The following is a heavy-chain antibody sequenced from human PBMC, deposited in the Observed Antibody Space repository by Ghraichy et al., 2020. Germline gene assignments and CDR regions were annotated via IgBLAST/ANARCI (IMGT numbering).Heavy chain of an antibody. CDR1: GDSLSSSDSY. V-gene: IGHV4-61*08. Sequence: SETLSLTCTVSGDSLSSSDSYWSWLRQPPGRRREWKVFISYRGITNYAPFLRSRVTILVDTSKNQFSLRMNSVTDADTAVYYGRKECMVARAGYYKYVMDVWAPGATVSVSS. CDR3: RKECMVARAGYYKYVMDV. CDR2: ISYRGIT. D-gene: IGHD3-10*01. J-gene: IGHJ6*02.